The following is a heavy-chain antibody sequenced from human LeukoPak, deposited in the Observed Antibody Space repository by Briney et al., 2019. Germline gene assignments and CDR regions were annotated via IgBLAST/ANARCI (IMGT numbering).Heavy chain of an antibody. V-gene: IGHV4-39*01. J-gene: IGHJ4*02. Sequence: SETLSLTCTVSGSSISSSSYYWGWIRQPPGKGLEWIGSIYYSGNTYYNPSLKSRVTISVDTSKNQFSLKLSSVTAADTAVYYCAPHRRLTTFGGVIVINWGQGTLVTVSS. CDR1: GSSISSSSYY. CDR2: IYYSGNT. CDR3: APHRRLTTFGGVIVIN. D-gene: IGHD3-16*02.